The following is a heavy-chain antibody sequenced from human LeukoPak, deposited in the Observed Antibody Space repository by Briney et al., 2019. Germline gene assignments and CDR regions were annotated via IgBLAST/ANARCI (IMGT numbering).Heavy chain of an antibody. V-gene: IGHV3-30*02. D-gene: IGHD1-26*01. CDR2: IRYDGSNK. J-gene: IGHJ4*02. Sequence: GGSPRLSCAASGFTFSSYEMNWVRQAPGKGLEWVAFIRYDGSNKYYADSVKGRFTISRDNAKNSLYLQMNSLRAEDTAVYYCARGPSTEWELLLYFDYWGQGTLVTVSS. CDR3: ARGPSTEWELLLYFDY. CDR1: GFTFSSYE.